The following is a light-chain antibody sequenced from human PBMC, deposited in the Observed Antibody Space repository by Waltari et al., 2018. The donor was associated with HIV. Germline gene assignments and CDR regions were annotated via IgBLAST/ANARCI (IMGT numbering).Light chain of an antibody. CDR3: GSDTSSSTLV. V-gene: IGLV2-14*01. Sequence: QSALTQPASVSGSPGQSITISCTGTSSDVGGYNFVSWFQHHPGNAPKVMIYEVRRRLSGVSDRLSGSKSGNTAGLSISGRQAEEEADYYCGSDTSSSTLVFGGGTKLTVL. CDR1: SSDVGGYNF. CDR2: EVR. J-gene: IGLJ2*01.